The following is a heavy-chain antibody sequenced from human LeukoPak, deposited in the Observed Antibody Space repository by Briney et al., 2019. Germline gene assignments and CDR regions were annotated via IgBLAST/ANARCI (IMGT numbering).Heavy chain of an antibody. CDR3: AKNREYTYGYSDY. CDR1: GFTFSSYA. Sequence: GGSLRLSCAASGFTFSSYAMSWVRQAPGKGLEWLSAISGSSGSTDYADSVKGRFTISRDNSKNTLFLQMNSLRAEDTAVYYCAKNREYTYGYSDYWGQGTLVTVSS. D-gene: IGHD5-18*01. V-gene: IGHV3-23*01. CDR2: ISGSSGST. J-gene: IGHJ4*02.